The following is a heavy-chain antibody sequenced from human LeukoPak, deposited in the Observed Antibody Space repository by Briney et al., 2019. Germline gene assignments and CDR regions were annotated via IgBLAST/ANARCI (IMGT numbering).Heavy chain of an antibody. CDR2: IRYDGSNK. V-gene: IGHV3-30*02. Sequence: GGSLRLSCAASGFTFSSYGMHWVRQAPGKGLEWVAFIRYDGSNKYYADSVKGRFTISRDNSKNTLYLQMNSLRAEDTAVFYCAKDHLAVAAQTPDYWGQGTLVTVSS. CDR3: AKDHLAVAAQTPDY. D-gene: IGHD6-19*01. J-gene: IGHJ4*02. CDR1: GFTFSSYG.